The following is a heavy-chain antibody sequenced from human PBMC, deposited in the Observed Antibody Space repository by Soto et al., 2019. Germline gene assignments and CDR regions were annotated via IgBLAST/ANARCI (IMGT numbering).Heavy chain of an antibody. CDR1: GGTFSSYT. Sequence: QVQLVQSGAEVKKPGSSVKVSCKASGGTFSSYTISWVRQAPGQGLEWMGRIIPILGIANYAQKFQGRVTINADKSTSTAYMELSSLRSEDTAVYYCARDHPYYDILTGYYTGWFDPWGQGTLVTVSS. D-gene: IGHD3-9*01. CDR3: ARDHPYYDILTGYYTGWFDP. CDR2: IIPILGIA. J-gene: IGHJ5*02. V-gene: IGHV1-69*08.